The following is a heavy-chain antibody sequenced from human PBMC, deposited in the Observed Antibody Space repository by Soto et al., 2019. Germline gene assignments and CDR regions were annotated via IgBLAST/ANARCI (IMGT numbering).Heavy chain of an antibody. Sequence: SETLSLTCTVSGGSISSSNWWNWVRQPPGKGLEWIGEIYHSGSTNYNPSLKSRVTISVDKSKNQFSLKLNSVTAADTAVYYCARGYYGSGRSDYWGQGTLVTVSS. J-gene: IGHJ4*02. CDR3: ARGYYGSGRSDY. CDR2: IYHSGST. CDR1: GGSISSSNW. D-gene: IGHD3-10*01. V-gene: IGHV4-4*02.